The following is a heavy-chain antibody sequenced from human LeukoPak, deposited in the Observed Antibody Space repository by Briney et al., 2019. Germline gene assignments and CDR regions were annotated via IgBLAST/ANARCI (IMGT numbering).Heavy chain of an antibody. J-gene: IGHJ5*02. CDR1: GGTFSSYA. V-gene: IGHV1-69*13. D-gene: IGHD3-10*01. CDR2: IIPIFGTA. CDR3: ARDYGFLWFGELSGWFDP. Sequence: ASVKVSCKASGGTFSSYAISWVRQAPGQGLEWMGGIIPIFGTANYAQKFQGRVTITADESTSTAYMELSSLRSEDTAVYYCARDYGFLWFGELSGWFDPWGQGTLVTVSS.